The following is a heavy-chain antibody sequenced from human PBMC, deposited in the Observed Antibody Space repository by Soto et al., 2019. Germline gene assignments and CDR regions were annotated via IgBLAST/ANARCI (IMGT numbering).Heavy chain of an antibody. CDR3: DY. J-gene: IGHJ4*02. V-gene: IGHV3-30*03. CDR1: GFTCSAYG. Sequence: PGGSLRLSCEVSGFTCSAYGMHWVRQAPGKGLEWVAAISHDGTNKNYGDSVKGRFTISRDNSKKTLYLQMNSLRHTDTAMDPFDYWGQGTLVTVSS. CDR2: ISHDGTNK.